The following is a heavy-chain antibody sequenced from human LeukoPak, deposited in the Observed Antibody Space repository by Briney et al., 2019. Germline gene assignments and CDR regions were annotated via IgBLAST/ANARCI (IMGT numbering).Heavy chain of an antibody. CDR2: INPNSGGT. J-gene: IGHJ5*02. V-gene: IGHV1-2*02. CDR3: ARRVQKLVGTNWFDP. D-gene: IGHD6-13*01. CDR1: GYDFGDEN. Sequence: ASVKVSCKASGYDFGDENIHWVRQAPGQGLEWMGLINPNSGGTNYAQRFQGRVTMTRDTSITTVYVELSRLRSDDTAVYYCARRVQKLVGTNWFDPWGQGTMVTVSS.